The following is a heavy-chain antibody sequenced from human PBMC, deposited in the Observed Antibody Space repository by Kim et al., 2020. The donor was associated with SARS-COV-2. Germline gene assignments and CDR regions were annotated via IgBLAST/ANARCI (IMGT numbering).Heavy chain of an antibody. Sequence: GGSLRLSCSASGFTFSSYAMHWVRQAPGKGLEYVSAISSNGGSTYYADSVKGRFTISRDNSKNTLYLQMSSLRAEDTAVYYCVKSMTTVTTPFDYWGQGTLVTVSS. CDR1: GFTFSSYA. D-gene: IGHD4-17*01. V-gene: IGHV3-64D*09. CDR3: VKSMTTVTTPFDY. CDR2: ISSNGGST. J-gene: IGHJ4*02.